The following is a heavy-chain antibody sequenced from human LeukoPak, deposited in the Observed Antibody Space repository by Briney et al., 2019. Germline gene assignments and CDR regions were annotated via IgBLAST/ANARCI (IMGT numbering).Heavy chain of an antibody. Sequence: ASVTVSCKASGYTFTIYAMHWVRQAPGQRPEWMGWSSAGNGNTRYSQKFQDRLTITWDTSASTTYMELSSLRSEDMAVYYCAREGDQWELDYWGQGTLVTVSS. D-gene: IGHD1-26*01. J-gene: IGHJ4*02. CDR2: SSAGNGNT. CDR1: GYTFTIYA. CDR3: AREGDQWELDY. V-gene: IGHV1-3*02.